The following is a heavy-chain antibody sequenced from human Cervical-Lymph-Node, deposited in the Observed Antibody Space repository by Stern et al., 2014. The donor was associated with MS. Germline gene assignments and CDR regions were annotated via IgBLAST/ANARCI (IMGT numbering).Heavy chain of an antibody. J-gene: IGHJ4*02. D-gene: IGHD2-8*02. Sequence: QVQLQESGPGLVKPSETLSLTCTVSGVSITTNYWTWIRQPPGKGLAWIGYIHYNGNTNYNPFLKSRVTTAVDTSKNQFSLRLRSVTAADTAIYYCARDPGTAEFDYWGQGTLVTVS. CDR1: GVSITTNY. CDR3: ARDPGTAEFDY. V-gene: IGHV4-59*01. CDR2: IHYNGNT.